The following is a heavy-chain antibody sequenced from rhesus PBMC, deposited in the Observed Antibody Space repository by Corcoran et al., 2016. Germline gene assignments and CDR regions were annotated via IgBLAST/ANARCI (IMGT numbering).Heavy chain of an antibody. J-gene: IGHJ4*01. D-gene: IGHD3-3*01. Sequence: EVQLVESGGGLVPPGGSLRLSCAASGFTFSDYYMTWVRQAPGKGLEWFSSISRASTDIYYTDSVKGRFTVSRDNAKNSLSLQMNSLKTEDTAVYYCTRGDYNFWTGYSDYFDFWGQGVLVTVSS. CDR2: ISRASTDI. V-gene: IGHV3S16*01. CDR1: GFTFSDYY. CDR3: TRGDYNFWTGYSDYFDF.